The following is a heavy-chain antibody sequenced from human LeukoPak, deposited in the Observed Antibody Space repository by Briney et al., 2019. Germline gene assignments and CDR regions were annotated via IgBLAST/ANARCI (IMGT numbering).Heavy chain of an antibody. V-gene: IGHV4-59*12. J-gene: IGHJ4*02. Sequence: SETLSLTCTVSGGSISSYYWSWIRQPPGKGLEWIGYIYYSGRTKYNPSLKSRVTISVDTSKNQFSLKLSSVTAADTVVYYCARDRAYYDSSGYRLIYFDYWGQGTLVTVSS. CDR1: GGSISSYY. CDR2: IYYSGRT. CDR3: ARDRAYYDSSGYRLIYFDY. D-gene: IGHD3-22*01.